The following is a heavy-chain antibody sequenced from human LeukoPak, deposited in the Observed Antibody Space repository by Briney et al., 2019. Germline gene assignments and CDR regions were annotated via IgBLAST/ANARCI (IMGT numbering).Heavy chain of an antibody. V-gene: IGHV1-8*01. CDR3: ARGRGYSYGYVY. CDR1: GYIFTSYD. Sequence: GASVKVSCKASGYIFTSYDINWVRPATGQGLEWMGWMNPNSGNTGYAQKFQGRVTMTRNTSISTAYMELSSLRSEDTAVYYCARGRGYSYGYVYWGQGTLVTVSS. J-gene: IGHJ4*02. CDR2: MNPNSGNT. D-gene: IGHD5-18*01.